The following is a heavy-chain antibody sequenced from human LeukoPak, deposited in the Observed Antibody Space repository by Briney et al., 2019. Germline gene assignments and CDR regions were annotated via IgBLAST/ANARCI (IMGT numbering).Heavy chain of an antibody. CDR3: AREDSSGYDRSLDY. Sequence: PSETLSLTCTVSGGSISSYYWSWIRQPPGKGLEWIGYIYYSGSTNYNPSLKSRVTISVDTSKNQFSLKLSSVTAADTAVYYCAREDSSGYDRSLDYWGQGTLVAVSS. CDR1: GGSISSYY. D-gene: IGHD3-22*01. V-gene: IGHV4-59*12. J-gene: IGHJ4*02. CDR2: IYYSGST.